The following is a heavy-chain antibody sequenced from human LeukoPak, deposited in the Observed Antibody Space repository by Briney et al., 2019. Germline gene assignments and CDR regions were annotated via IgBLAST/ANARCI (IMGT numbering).Heavy chain of an antibody. CDR3: ARDLDFDGDSSSFDY. J-gene: IGHJ4*02. Sequence: PGRSLRLSCAASGFTFSSYAMHWVRQAPGKGLEWVAVISYDGSSKYYADSVKGRFTISRDNSKNTLYLQMNSLRAEDTAVYYCARDLDFDGDSSSFDYWGQGTLVTVSS. CDR2: ISYDGSSK. D-gene: IGHD6-13*01. V-gene: IGHV3-30-3*01. CDR1: GFTFSSYA.